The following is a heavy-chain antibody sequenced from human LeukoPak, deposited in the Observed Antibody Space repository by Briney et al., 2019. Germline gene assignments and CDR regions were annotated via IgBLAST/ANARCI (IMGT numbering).Heavy chain of an antibody. J-gene: IGHJ4*02. CDR1: GFTFSSYA. D-gene: IGHD6-13*01. Sequence: QTGGSLRLSCAASGFTFSSYAMSWVRQAPGKGLEWVSVISGSGGNTYYADSVKGRFTISRDNSKNTLYLQLSSLRAEDTAIYYCAKDHTSSPAGYWGQGTLVTVSS. CDR2: ISGSGGNT. CDR3: AKDHTSSPAGY. V-gene: IGHV3-23*01.